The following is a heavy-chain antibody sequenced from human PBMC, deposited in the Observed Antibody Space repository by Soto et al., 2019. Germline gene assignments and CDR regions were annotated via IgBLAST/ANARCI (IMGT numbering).Heavy chain of an antibody. Sequence: ESGGGLVQPGGSLRLSCAASGFTFSSYGMNWVRQAPGKGLEWVSYIGGTGDVIHYADSVKGRFTISRDNAKNSLYLQLTSLRDEDTAVYYCARREVVPSYYYAVDVWGQGTTVTVSS. CDR3: ARREVVPSYYYAVDV. V-gene: IGHV3-48*02. CDR1: GFTFSSYG. J-gene: IGHJ6*02. D-gene: IGHD2-21*01. CDR2: IGGTGDVI.